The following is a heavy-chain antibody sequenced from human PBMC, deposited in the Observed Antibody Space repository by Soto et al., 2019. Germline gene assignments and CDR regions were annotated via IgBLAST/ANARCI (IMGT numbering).Heavy chain of an antibody. CDR2: VDPSRGSA. CDR3: ARPLIGNTVDL. Sequence: QAQLLQSGAEVKKPGASVKVSCKASGYTFINYCIHWVRQAPGQRLEWIGIVDPSRGSADYAQKLQGRVTMTTDVSTRTVFMDLSSLTSEDTAVYYCARPLIGNTVDLWGQGTTVIVSS. D-gene: IGHD1-7*01. V-gene: IGHV1-46*01. J-gene: IGHJ3*01. CDR1: GYTFINYC.